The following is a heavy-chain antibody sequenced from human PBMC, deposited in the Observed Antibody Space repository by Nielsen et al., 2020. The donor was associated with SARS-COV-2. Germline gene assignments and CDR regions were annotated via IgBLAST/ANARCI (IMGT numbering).Heavy chain of an antibody. D-gene: IGHD4-17*01. CDR3: AKAGHDYGDYLPDY. J-gene: IGHJ4*02. Sequence: GGSLRLSCAASGFTFSSYGMHWVRQAPGKGLEWVAVISYDGSNKYYADSVKGRFTISRDNSKNTLYLQMNSLRAEDTAVYYCAKAGHDYGDYLPDYWGQGTLVTVSS. CDR2: ISYDGSNK. CDR1: GFTFSSYG. V-gene: IGHV3-30*18.